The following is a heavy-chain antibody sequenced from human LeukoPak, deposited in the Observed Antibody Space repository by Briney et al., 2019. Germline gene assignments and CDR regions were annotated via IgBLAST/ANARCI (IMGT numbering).Heavy chain of an antibody. J-gene: IGHJ3*02. CDR3: ARDYSYDSSGYYSWWAFDI. V-gene: IGHV3-21*01. CDR1: GFTFSSYS. Sequence: PGGSLRLSCAASGFTFSSYSMNWVRQAPGKGLEWVSSICSSSRYIYYADSVKGRFTISRDNAKNSLYLQMNSLRAEDTAVYYCARDYSYDSSGYYSWWAFDIWGQGTMVTVSS. D-gene: IGHD3-22*01. CDR2: ICSSSRYI.